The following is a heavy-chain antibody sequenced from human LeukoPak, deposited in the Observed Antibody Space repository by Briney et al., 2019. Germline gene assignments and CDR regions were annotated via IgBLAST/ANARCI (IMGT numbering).Heavy chain of an antibody. CDR1: GGFMNSDSYY. CDR2: LYYRGSA. V-gene: IGHV4-39*01. D-gene: IGHD6-19*01. Sequence: SETLSLTCIVSGGFMNSDSYYWAWIRQPPGKGLQWIGSLYYRGSAYYGPSLKGRVTISGDTSQTQFSLKLNSVTAADTAVYYCARHRRGTGWYFMDYWGQGALVTVSS. CDR3: ARHRRGTGWYFMDY. J-gene: IGHJ4*02.